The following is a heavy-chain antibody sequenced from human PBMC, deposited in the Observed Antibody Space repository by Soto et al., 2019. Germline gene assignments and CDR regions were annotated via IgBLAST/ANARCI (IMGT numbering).Heavy chain of an antibody. V-gene: IGHV2-70*01. J-gene: IGHJ4*02. Sequence: VSGPTLVNPTQTLTLTCTFSGFSLSTSGMCVSWIRQPPGKALEWLALIDWDDDKYYSTSLKTRLTISKDTSKNQVVLTMTNMDPVDTATYYCARNYDSSGYYYGTNFDYWGQGTLVTSPQ. CDR3: ARNYDSSGYYYGTNFDY. CDR1: GFSLSTSGMC. CDR2: IDWDDDK. D-gene: IGHD3-22*01.